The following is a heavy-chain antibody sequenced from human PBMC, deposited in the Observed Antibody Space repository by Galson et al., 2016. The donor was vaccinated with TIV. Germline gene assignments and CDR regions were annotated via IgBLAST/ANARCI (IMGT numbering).Heavy chain of an antibody. Sequence: SLRLSCAASGFTFSNYAMNWVRQAPGKGLEWVSGISGSGHDTYYANSVKGRFTISRDNSKNTLYLQMNSLRAEDTAVYYCAEDLRTWIQIWSFDYWSQGTLVTVSS. J-gene: IGHJ4*02. CDR2: ISGSGHDT. CDR1: GFTFSNYA. D-gene: IGHD5-18*01. V-gene: IGHV3-23*01. CDR3: AEDLRTWIQIWSFDY.